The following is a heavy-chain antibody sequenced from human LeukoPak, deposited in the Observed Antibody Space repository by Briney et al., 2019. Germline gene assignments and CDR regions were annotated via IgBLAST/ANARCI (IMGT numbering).Heavy chain of an antibody. Sequence: ASVKVSCKASGYPFTSYDINSVRQATGQRLEWMGWMNPNSGNTGYAQKFQGRVTMTRNTSISTAYMELSSLRSEDTAVYYCARALRLPYYYYGMDVWGQGTTVTVSS. CDR3: ARALRLPYYYYGMDV. D-gene: IGHD5-12*01. CDR1: GYPFTSYD. V-gene: IGHV1-8*01. CDR2: MNPNSGNT. J-gene: IGHJ6*02.